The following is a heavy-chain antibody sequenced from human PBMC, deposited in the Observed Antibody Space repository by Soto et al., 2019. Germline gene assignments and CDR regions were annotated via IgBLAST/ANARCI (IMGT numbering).Heavy chain of an antibody. CDR2: IWYDGSNK. J-gene: IGHJ4*02. Sequence: GGSLRLSCAASGFTFSSYGMHWVRQAPGKGLEWVAVIWYDGSNKYYADSVKGRFTISRDNSKNTLYLQMNSLRAEDTAVYYCARDRSRGSGSYYGGYWGQGTLVTVSS. CDR1: GFTFSSYG. D-gene: IGHD3-10*01. CDR3: ARDRSRGSGSYYGGY. V-gene: IGHV3-33*01.